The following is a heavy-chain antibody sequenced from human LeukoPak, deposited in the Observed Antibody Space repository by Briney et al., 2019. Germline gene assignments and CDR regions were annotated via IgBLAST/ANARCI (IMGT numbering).Heavy chain of an antibody. Sequence: GGSLRLSCVASGFTFYDYGMSWVRHAPGKGLEWVSLIYSGGSTYYADSVKGRFTISRDNSKNTLYLQMNSLRAEDTAVYYCARRAGGYSHPYDYWGQGTLVTVSS. D-gene: IGHD4-23*01. CDR2: IYSGGST. CDR1: GFTFYDYG. J-gene: IGHJ4*02. V-gene: IGHV3-53*01. CDR3: ARRAGGYSHPYDY.